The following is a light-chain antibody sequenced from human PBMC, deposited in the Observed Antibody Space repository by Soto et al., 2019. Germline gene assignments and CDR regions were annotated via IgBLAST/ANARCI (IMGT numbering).Light chain of an antibody. CDR1: SSDVGGYNF. V-gene: IGLV2-14*03. J-gene: IGLJ3*02. CDR3: SSYASSSTVV. Sequence: QSALTQPASVSGCPGQSITISCTGTSSDVGGYNFVSWYQQHPGKAPILMIYDVSSRPSGVSNRFSGSKSGNTASLTISGLQAEDEGDYYCSSYASSSTVVFGAGTKVTVL. CDR2: DVS.